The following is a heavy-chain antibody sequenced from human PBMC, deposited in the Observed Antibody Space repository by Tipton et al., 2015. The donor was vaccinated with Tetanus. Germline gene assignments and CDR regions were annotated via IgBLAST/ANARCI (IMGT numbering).Heavy chain of an antibody. D-gene: IGHD1-26*01. Sequence: TLSLTCRVFGDYLSDYYWTWVRQPPGKGLEWIGEIQRGGSTNYNPSLKSRVSMSLDTSKNQISLRLTSVTAADTAVYYCARGLPREPFYFDYWGQGKQVTVSS. CDR1: GDYLSDYY. V-gene: IGHV4-34*01. CDR2: IQRGGST. CDR3: ARGLPREPFYFDY. J-gene: IGHJ4*02.